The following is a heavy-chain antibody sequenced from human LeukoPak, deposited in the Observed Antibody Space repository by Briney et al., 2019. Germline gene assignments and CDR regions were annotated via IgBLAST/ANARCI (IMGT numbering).Heavy chain of an antibody. CDR3: ARDIRYAPLAYCGGDCSTDAFDI. Sequence: SVKVSCKASGGTFSSYAISWVRQAPGQGLEWMGGIIPIFGTANYAQKFQGRVTITADESTSTAYMELSSLRPEDTAVYYCARDIRYAPLAYCGGDCSTDAFDIWGQGTMVTVSS. D-gene: IGHD2-21*01. CDR2: IIPIFGTA. CDR1: GGTFSSYA. V-gene: IGHV1-69*13. J-gene: IGHJ3*02.